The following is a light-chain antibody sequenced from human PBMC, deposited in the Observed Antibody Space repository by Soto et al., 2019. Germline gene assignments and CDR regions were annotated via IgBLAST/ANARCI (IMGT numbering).Light chain of an antibody. CDR1: SSDVGGYNY. CDR3: SSYTTSNTRQIV. Sequence: QSALTQPASVSGSPGQSITISCTGNSSDVGGYNYVSWYQQHPGKAPKFMIYDVSNRPSGVSNRFSCSKSGNTASLTISGLQAEDEADYYCSSYTTSNTRQIVFGTGTKVTVL. J-gene: IGLJ1*01. CDR2: DVS. V-gene: IGLV2-14*01.